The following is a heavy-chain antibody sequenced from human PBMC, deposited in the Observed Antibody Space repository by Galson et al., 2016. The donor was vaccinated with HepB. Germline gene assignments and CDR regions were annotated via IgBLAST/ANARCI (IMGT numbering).Heavy chain of an antibody. V-gene: IGHV3-30*18. CDR3: AKAWDGLYSAFDP. D-gene: IGHD1-26*01. J-gene: IGHJ5*02. CDR1: GFSFSRYG. Sequence: SLRLSCAASGFSFSRYGMHWVRQAPGKGLEWVAVTSSDGSNKYYGDSMKGRFTISRDNSKNTLYLQMNSLRPEDTSVYYCAKAWDGLYSAFDPWGQGTQVTVSS. CDR2: TSSDGSNK.